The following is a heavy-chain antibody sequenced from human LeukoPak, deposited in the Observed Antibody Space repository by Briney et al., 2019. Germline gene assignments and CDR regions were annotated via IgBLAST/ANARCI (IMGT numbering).Heavy chain of an antibody. D-gene: IGHD6-19*01. CDR3: ARATESSGWS. J-gene: IGHJ4*02. Sequence: PGRSLRLSCAVSGVTFSSYAMHWGCQAPGKGLGWVAIISYDGSNKYYADSVKGRFTISRDNSKNTLYLQMNSLRAEDTAVYYCARATESSGWSWGQGTPVTVSS. V-gene: IGHV3-30-3*01. CDR1: GVTFSSYA. CDR2: ISYDGSNK.